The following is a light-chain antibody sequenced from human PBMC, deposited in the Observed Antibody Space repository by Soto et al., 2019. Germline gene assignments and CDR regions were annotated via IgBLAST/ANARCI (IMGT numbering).Light chain of an antibody. CDR3: QHYGGMWA. J-gene: IGKJ1*01. Sequence: DIQMTQSPSTLSASVGDRVTITCRASQSISNRLAWYQQKPGKAPEVVIYDASIMESGVPSRFGGSGSGTEFILTINSLQPEDFATYCCQHYGGMWAFGQGTKVEIK. CDR1: QSISNR. V-gene: IGKV1-5*01. CDR2: DAS.